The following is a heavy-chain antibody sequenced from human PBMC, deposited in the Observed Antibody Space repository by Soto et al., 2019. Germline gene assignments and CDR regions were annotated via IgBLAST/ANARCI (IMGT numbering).Heavy chain of an antibody. D-gene: IGHD5-12*01. J-gene: IGHJ6*02. V-gene: IGHV1-18*01. CDR2: ISTYNGDT. CDR3: AREGVAPYYYYGMDV. Sequence: QVQLVQSGAEVKKPGASVKVSCKASGYTFTRSGISWVRQAPGQGLEWMGWISTYNGDTNYAQTFQGRVTMTTDTSTSPVHMEVGSLRSDDTAVYYCAREGVAPYYYYGMDVWGQGTPVTVSS. CDR1: GYTFTRSG.